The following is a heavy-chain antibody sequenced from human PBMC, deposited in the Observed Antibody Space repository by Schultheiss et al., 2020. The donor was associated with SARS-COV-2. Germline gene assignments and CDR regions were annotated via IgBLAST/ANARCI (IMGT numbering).Heavy chain of an antibody. V-gene: IGHV4-34*11. J-gene: IGHJ6*02. CDR3: ARDKGFGELRYYYYGMDV. CDR1: GGSFSGYY. CDR2: IHYSGST. Sequence: SETLSLTCAVYGGSFSGYYWSWIRQPPGKGLEWIGYIHYSGSTNYNPSLKSRVTISVDTSKNQFSLKLSSVTAADTAVYYCARDKGFGELRYYYYGMDVWGQGTTVTVSS. D-gene: IGHD3-10*01.